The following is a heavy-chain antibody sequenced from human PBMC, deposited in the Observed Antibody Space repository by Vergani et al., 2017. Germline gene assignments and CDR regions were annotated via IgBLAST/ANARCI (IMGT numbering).Heavy chain of an antibody. CDR1: GGSISSYY. Sequence: QVQLQESGPGLVKPSQTLSLTCTVSGGSISSYYWSWIRQPPGKGLEWIGRIYTSGSTNYNPSLKSRVTISVDTSKNQFSLKLSSVTAADTAVYYCAREGADILTGYYREYYFDYWGQGTLVTVSS. D-gene: IGHD3-9*01. J-gene: IGHJ4*02. CDR2: IYTSGST. CDR3: AREGADILTGYYREYYFDY. V-gene: IGHV4-4*07.